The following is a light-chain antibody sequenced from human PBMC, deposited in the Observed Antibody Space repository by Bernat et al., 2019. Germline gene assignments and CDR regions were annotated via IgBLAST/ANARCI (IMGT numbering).Light chain of an antibody. CDR1: QSVSANY. V-gene: IGKV3-20*01. Sequence: EIVLTQSPGTLSLSPGERATLSCRASQSVSANYLAWYQQKPGQAPRLLIYGASSRATGIPDRFIGSGSGTDFTLTISRLEPEDFAVYYCHQYGSSPRTFGQGTKVEIK. J-gene: IGKJ1*01. CDR3: HQYGSSPRT. CDR2: GAS.